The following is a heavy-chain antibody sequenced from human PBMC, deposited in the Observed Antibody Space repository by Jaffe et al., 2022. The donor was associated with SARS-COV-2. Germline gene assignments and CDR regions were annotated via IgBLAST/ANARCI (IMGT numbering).Heavy chain of an antibody. D-gene: IGHD2-2*01. V-gene: IGHV4-30-4*01. CDR2: IYYSGST. J-gene: IGHJ6*02. CDR1: GGSISSGDYY. Sequence: QVQLQESGPGLVKPSQTLSLTCTVSGGSISSGDYYWSWIRQPPGKGLEWIGYIYYSGSTYYNPSLKSRVTISVDTSKNQFSLKLSSVTAADTAVYYCARDLIGDSQPYLVPAAIGSHYYYGMDVWGQGTTVTVSS. CDR3: ARDLIGDSQPYLVPAAIGSHYYYGMDV.